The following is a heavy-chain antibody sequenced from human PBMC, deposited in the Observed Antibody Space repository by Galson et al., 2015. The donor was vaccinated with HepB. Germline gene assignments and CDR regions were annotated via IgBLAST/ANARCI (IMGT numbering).Heavy chain of an antibody. CDR2: IKQDGSEK. Sequence: SLRLSCAASGFTFSSYWMSWVRQAPGKGLEWVANIKQDGSEKYYVDSVKGRFTISRDNAKNSLYLQMNSLRAEDTAVYYCARAPPSGLEWYFDYWGQGTLVTVSS. V-gene: IGHV3-7*03. CDR1: GFTFSSYW. J-gene: IGHJ4*02. CDR3: ARAPPSGLEWYFDY. D-gene: IGHD4-11*01.